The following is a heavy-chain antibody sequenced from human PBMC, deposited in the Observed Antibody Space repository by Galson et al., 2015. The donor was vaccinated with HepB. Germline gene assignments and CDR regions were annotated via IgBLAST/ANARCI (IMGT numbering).Heavy chain of an antibody. J-gene: IGHJ6*02. V-gene: IGHV5-51*01. CDR1: GYSFTSYW. Sequence: QSGAEMKKPGESLKISCKGSGYSFTSYWIGWVRQMPGKGLEWMGIIYPGDSDTRYSPSFQGQVTISADKSISTAYLQWSSLKASDTAMYYCARQRGGYCSSTSCPPEGYYYYYGMDVWGQGTTVTVSS. CDR3: ARQRGGYCSSTSCPPEGYYYYYGMDV. CDR2: IYPGDSDT. D-gene: IGHD2-2*03.